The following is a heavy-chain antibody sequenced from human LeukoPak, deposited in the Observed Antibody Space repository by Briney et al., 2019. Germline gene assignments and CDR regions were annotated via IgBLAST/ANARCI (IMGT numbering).Heavy chain of an antibody. V-gene: IGHV3-30*02. D-gene: IGHD3-16*02. Sequence: GGSLRLSCAASGFTFSSYGMHWVRQAPGKGLEWIAFIRYDGSNKYYADSVKGRFTISRDNSKNTMYLQMNSLRPEDTAVYYCAKIMITFGGVIVMVDYWGQGTLVTVSS. J-gene: IGHJ4*02. CDR1: GFTFSSYG. CDR2: IRYDGSNK. CDR3: AKIMITFGGVIVMVDY.